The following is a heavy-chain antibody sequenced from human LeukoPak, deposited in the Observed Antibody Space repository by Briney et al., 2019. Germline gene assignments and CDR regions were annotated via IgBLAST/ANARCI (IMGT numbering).Heavy chain of an antibody. D-gene: IGHD6-19*01. CDR3: AKDQAPYSSGWYYFDY. J-gene: IGHJ4*02. CDR1: GFTFSSYA. V-gene: IGHV3-30*04. CDR2: ISYDGSNK. Sequence: GGSLRLSCAASGFTFSSYAMHWVRQAPGKGLEWVAVISYDGSNKYYADSVKGRFTISRDNSKNTLYLQMNSLRAEDTAVYYCAKDQAPYSSGWYYFDYWGQGTLVTVSS.